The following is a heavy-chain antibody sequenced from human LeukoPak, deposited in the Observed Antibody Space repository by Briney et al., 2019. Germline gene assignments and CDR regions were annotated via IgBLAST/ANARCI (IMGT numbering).Heavy chain of an antibody. D-gene: IGHD6-19*01. CDR1: VFTFSRYG. Sequence: GSPLRLSCVPCVFTFSRYGMQGVPEAPDRGREWVAVIWDGGGKKYYADSAQGRFTISRDNSRNTLYLQMNMLIPDQAAVYYYTRARWEHYASGWYWGQGTLVTVSS. CDR2: IWDGGGKK. CDR3: TRARWEHYASGWY. J-gene: IGHJ4*02. V-gene: IGHV3-30*19.